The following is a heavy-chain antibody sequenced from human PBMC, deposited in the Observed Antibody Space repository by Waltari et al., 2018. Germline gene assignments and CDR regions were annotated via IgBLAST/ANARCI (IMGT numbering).Heavy chain of an antibody. V-gene: IGHV1-69*01. CDR2: ITPIFGTA. Sequence: QVQLVQSGAEVKKPGSSVKVSCKASGGTFSSYAISWVRQAPGQGLGWMGGITPIFGTANYAQKFQGRVTITADESTSTAYMELSSLRSEDTAVYYCARLYYYGSGSPWYYYYGMDVWGQGTTVTVSS. J-gene: IGHJ6*02. CDR1: GGTFSSYA. D-gene: IGHD3-10*01. CDR3: ARLYYYGSGSPWYYYYGMDV.